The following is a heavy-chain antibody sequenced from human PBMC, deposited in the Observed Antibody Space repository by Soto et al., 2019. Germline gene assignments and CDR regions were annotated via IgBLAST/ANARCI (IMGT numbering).Heavy chain of an antibody. D-gene: IGHD2-2*01. CDR2: ISSRSSYM. J-gene: IGHJ4*02. CDR3: ARVTLGYCISTSCFYDY. CDR1: GFTFISYS. V-gene: IGHV3-21*01. Sequence: GESLKISCAASGFTFISYSMNWVRQAPWKGLEWVSSISSRSSYMYYADSVKGRFTISRDNAKNSLYLQMNSLRAEDTAVYYCARVTLGYCISTSCFYDYWGQGTLVTVSS.